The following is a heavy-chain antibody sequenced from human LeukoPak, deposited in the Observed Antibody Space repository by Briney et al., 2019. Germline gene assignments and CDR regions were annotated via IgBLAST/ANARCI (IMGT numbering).Heavy chain of an antibody. V-gene: IGHV3-30*02. CDR3: ARDGSDSSGYSTYYFDY. CDR2: IRYDGSNK. CDR1: GFTFSSYG. Sequence: GGSLRLSCAASGFTFSSYGMHWVRQAPGKGLEWVAFIRYDGSNKYYADSVKGRFTISRDNSKNTLYLQMNSLRAEDTAVYYCARDGSDSSGYSTYYFDYWGQGTLVTVSS. D-gene: IGHD3-22*01. J-gene: IGHJ4*02.